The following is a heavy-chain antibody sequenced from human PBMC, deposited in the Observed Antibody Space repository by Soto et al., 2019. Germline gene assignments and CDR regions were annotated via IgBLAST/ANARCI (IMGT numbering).Heavy chain of an antibody. CDR3: ARELNTESSAYYSFAF. V-gene: IGHV1-18*01. CDR2: VSTNDDRT. D-gene: IGHD3-22*01. J-gene: IGHJ4*02. Sequence: GPEVKMPGASVKVSCKTSGYIFTAYGLAWLRQAPGQRPEWMGWVSTNDDRTNYAQKFQGRVTMTTDRSTTTTSMELRSLRPDDTAVYYCARELNTESSAYYSFAFWGQGTLVTVSS. CDR1: GYIFTAYG.